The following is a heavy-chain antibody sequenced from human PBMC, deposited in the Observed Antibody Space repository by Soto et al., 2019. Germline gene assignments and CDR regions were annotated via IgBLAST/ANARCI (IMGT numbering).Heavy chain of an antibody. CDR2: IYYSGST. D-gene: IGHD3-3*02. J-gene: IGHJ4*02. CDR3: ARSPFPGEYYFAY. CDR1: GGSISSYY. V-gene: IGHV4-59*01. Sequence: PSEALALTCTVSGGSISSYYWSWIRHPPGPGLEWIGYIYYSGSTNSNPSLKSRSTISVDTSKNQFSLKLSSVTAAEKEVYYSARSPFPGEYYFAYWGQAIL.